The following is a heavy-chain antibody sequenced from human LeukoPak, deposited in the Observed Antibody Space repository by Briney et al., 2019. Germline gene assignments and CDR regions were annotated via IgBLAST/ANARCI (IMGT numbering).Heavy chain of an antibody. J-gene: IGHJ6*03. CDR1: GFTFSSYG. CDR3: AKDGFLVSGAYYYYMDV. V-gene: IGHV3-30*18. D-gene: IGHD2-21*01. CDR2: ISYDGSNK. Sequence: GGSLRLSCAASGFTFSSYGMRWVRQAPGKGLEWVAVISYDGSNKYYADSVKGRFTISRDNSKNTLYLQMNSLRAEDTAVYYCAKDGFLVSGAYYYYMDVWGKGTTVTVSS.